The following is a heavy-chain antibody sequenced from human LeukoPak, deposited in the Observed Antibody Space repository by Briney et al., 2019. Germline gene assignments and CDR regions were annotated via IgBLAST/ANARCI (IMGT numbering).Heavy chain of an antibody. V-gene: IGHV3-23*01. J-gene: IGHJ3*02. CDR3: AKDYPPTDTDVPYDFWSGYYNAFDI. CDR2: ISGSGGST. Sequence: RSLRLSCAASGFTFSSYAMSWVRQAPGKGLEWVSAISGSGGSTYYADSVKGRFTISRDNSKNTLYLQMNSLRAEDTAVYYCAKDYPPTDTDVPYDFWSGYYNAFDIWGQGTMVTVSS. D-gene: IGHD3-3*01. CDR1: GFTFSSYA.